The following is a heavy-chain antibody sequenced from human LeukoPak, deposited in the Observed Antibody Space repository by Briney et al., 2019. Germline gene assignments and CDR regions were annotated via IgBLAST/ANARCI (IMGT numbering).Heavy chain of an antibody. CDR3: ARAEWLARGAFDI. Sequence: PSETLSLTCTVSGGSISSGSYYWSWIRQPAGKGLEWIGSIYYSGSTYYNPSLKSRVTISVDTSKNQFSLKLSSVTAADTAVYYCARAEWLARGAFDIWGQGTMVTVSS. CDR2: IYYSGST. D-gene: IGHD6-19*01. V-gene: IGHV4-39*01. J-gene: IGHJ3*02. CDR1: GGSISSGSYY.